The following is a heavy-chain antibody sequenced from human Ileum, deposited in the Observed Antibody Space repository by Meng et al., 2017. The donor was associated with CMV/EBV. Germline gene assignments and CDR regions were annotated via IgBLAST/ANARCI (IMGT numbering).Heavy chain of an antibody. J-gene: IGHJ5*01. CDR3: VRDLVGNRDS. CDR2: IDTDGTVT. D-gene: IGHD1-14*01. CDR1: GFTFSYYW. V-gene: IGHV3-74*03. Sequence: VHLVGAGGGLVRPGGSLGLSCADSGFTFSYYWMHWVCQAPGEGPVWVSRIDTDGTVTSYAESVRGRFTISRDNSKNTLYLQMNDLRAGDSGVYYCVRDLVGNRDSWGHGTLVTVSS.